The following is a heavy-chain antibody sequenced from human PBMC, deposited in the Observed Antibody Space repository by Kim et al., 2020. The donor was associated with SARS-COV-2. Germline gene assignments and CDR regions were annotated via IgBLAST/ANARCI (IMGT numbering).Heavy chain of an antibody. CDR2: IWYDGSNK. CDR1: GFTFSSYG. J-gene: IGHJ4*02. D-gene: IGHD1-7*01. Sequence: GGSLRLSCAASGFTFSSYGMHWVRQAPGKGLEWVAVIWYDGSNKYYADSVKGRFTISRDNSKNTLYLQMNSLRAEDTAVYYCARDGGTNWNYIHYWGQGTLVTVSS. V-gene: IGHV3-33*01. CDR3: ARDGGTNWNYIHY.